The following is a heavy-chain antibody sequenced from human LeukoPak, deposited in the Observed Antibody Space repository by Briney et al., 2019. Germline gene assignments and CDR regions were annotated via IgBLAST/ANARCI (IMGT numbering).Heavy chain of an antibody. CDR3: ATEKQYYDILTGYYRDQYYGMDV. CDR1: GYTFTGYC. J-gene: IGHJ6*02. D-gene: IGHD3-9*01. V-gene: IGHV1-2*02. CDR2: INPNSGVS. Sequence: ASVKVSCKASGYTFTGYCLHWVRQAPGQGREWVGWINPNSGVSDYAQKFQGRVTVTRDTSISTVYMELSRLRSDDTAVYYCATEKQYYDILTGYYRDQYYGMDVWGQGTTVTVSS.